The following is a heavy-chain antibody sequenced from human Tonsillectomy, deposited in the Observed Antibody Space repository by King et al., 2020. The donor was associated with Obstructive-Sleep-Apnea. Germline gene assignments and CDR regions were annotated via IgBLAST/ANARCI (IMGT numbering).Heavy chain of an antibody. J-gene: IGHJ6*02. V-gene: IGHV3-11*06. CDR1: GFTFSDYY. CDR2: ISSSSSYT. CDR3: AREPSLGVVMGYYGMDV. Sequence: LQLVQSGGGLVKPGGSLRLSCAASGFTFSDYYMSWIRQAPGKGLEWVSYISSSSSYTNYADSVKGRFTISRDNAKNSLYLQMNSLRAEDTAVYYCAREPSLGVVMGYYGMDVWGQGTTVTVSS. D-gene: IGHD3-10*01.